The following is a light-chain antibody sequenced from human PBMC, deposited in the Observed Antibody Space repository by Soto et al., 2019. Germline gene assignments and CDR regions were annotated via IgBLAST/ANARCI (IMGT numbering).Light chain of an antibody. Sequence: QAVVTQEPSLTVSPGGTVTLTCASSTGAVTSGYHPSRFQQRPGQPPRALMYDTNYKHSWTPARFSGSLFGGKAALTLSGAQPEDEAEYYCLLYPGGGWVFGGGTKVTVL. V-gene: IGLV7-43*01. J-gene: IGLJ3*02. CDR2: DTN. CDR1: TGAVTSGYH. CDR3: LLYPGGGWV.